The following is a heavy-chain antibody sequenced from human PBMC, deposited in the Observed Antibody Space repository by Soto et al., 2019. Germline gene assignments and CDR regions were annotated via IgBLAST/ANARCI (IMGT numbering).Heavy chain of an antibody. CDR1: GGSLSSGGCS. CDR3: AFLNDYNRSFYH. J-gene: IGHJ2*01. D-gene: IGHD4-4*01. CDR2: IFDTGNT. V-gene: IGHV4-30-2*01. Sequence: QLQLLESGSGLVRPSQTLSLTCAVSGGSLSSGGCSWNWIRLPTGKSLEWIGYIFDTGNTYYSTSRKSQVTMSGDTSRKQLSQRLASVSAEDKAMYFCAFLNDYNRSFYHWGRGTLVTVSS.